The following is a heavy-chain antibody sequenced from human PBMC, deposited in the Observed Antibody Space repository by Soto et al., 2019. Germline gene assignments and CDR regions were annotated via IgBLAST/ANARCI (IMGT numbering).Heavy chain of an antibody. CDR3: AKSPRGEMATD. CDR1: GYTFINYH. D-gene: IGHD5-12*01. V-gene: IGHV1-18*01. Sequence: QVQLVQSGGEVKKPGASVTVSCKASGYTFINYHITWVRQAPGQGLEWMAWLNTYNGMTDYAQRFQGRVTMTRDTSMSTAYMELRNLGSDDTAVYFCAKSPRGEMATDWGQGTLVTVSS. J-gene: IGHJ4*02. CDR2: LNTYNGMT.